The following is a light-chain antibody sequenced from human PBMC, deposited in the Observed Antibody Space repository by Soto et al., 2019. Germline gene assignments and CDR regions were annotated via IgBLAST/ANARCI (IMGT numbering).Light chain of an antibody. Sequence: EIVLTQSPGTLSLSPGERATLSCRASQSVGSNLAWYQQKPGQTPRVLIYGASSRATGIPDRFSGSGSGTDFTLTISSLQSEDFAVYYCQQYNNWWTFGQGTKVDI. CDR1: QSVGSN. CDR2: GAS. CDR3: QQYNNWWT. V-gene: IGKV3D-15*01. J-gene: IGKJ1*01.